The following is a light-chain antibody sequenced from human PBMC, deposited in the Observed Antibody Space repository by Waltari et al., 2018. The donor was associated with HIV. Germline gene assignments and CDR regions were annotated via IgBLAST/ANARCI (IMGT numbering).Light chain of an antibody. CDR2: GAS. Sequence: EIVLTQSPGTLSLSPGDRATLSCMATQSVSSTYLAWYQHKPGQAPRLLIYGASSRATGIPDRFSGRGSGTDFTLTVSRLEPEDFAVYYCQQYGSSPQTFGQGTKVEIK. V-gene: IGKV3-20*01. J-gene: IGKJ1*01. CDR1: QSVSSTY. CDR3: QQYGSSPQT.